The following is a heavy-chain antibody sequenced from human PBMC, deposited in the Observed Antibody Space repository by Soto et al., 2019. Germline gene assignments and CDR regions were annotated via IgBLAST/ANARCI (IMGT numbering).Heavy chain of an antibody. D-gene: IGHD1-26*01. Sequence: EAQLVESGGGLIQPGGSLRLSCVGSGFSVINSYVSWVRQAPGQGLEWVSIIYTGGSTYYEDSVKGRFTMSRDTSKNTVSLKMHRLRAEDTVIYYCAKDGSDSWCHLWGHGTLVTVSS. CDR1: GFSVINSY. CDR2: IYTGGST. J-gene: IGHJ4*01. CDR3: AKDGSDSWCHL. V-gene: IGHV3-53*01.